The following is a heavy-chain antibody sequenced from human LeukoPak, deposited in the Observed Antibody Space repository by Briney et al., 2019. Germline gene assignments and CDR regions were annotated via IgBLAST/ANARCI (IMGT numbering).Heavy chain of an antibody. V-gene: IGHV4-4*07. D-gene: IGHD4-17*01. CDR3: ASSHAYGEDYVWGY. J-gene: IGHJ4*02. Sequence: SETLSLTGTVSGVSISNYYWIWIRQPAGKGLEDIGRIYTSGSTNYNPSLQSRVTISVGTSKNQFSLKLSSVTAADTAVYYCASSHAYGEDYVWGYWGQGALVTVSS. CDR2: IYTSGST. CDR1: GVSISNYY.